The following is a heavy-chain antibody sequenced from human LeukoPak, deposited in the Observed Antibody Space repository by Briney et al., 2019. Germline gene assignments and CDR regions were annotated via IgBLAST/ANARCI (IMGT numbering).Heavy chain of an antibody. CDR1: GGTFSSYA. D-gene: IGHD6-19*01. CDR2: IIPIFGTA. V-gene: IGHV1-69*13. J-gene: IGHJ4*02. CDR3: ARDRDDSSGKFDY. Sequence: ASVKVSCKASGGTFSSYAISWVRQAPGQGLEWMGGIIPIFGTANYAQKFQGRVTITADESTGTAYMELSSLRSEDTAVYYCARDRDDSSGKFDYWGQGTLVTVSS.